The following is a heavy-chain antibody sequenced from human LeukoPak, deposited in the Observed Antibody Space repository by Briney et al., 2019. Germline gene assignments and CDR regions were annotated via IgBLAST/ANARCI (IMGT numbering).Heavy chain of an antibody. CDR1: GFTFSSYA. CDR2: ISSSSSTI. CDR3: ARAPDPGYYDSSGYSGPYAFDI. D-gene: IGHD3-22*01. Sequence: GGSLRLSCAASGFTFSSYAMHWVRQAPGKGLEWVSYISSSSSTIYYADSVKGRFTISRDNAKNSLYLQMNSLRAEDTAVYYCARAPDPGYYDSSGYSGPYAFDIWGQGTMVTVSS. J-gene: IGHJ3*02. V-gene: IGHV3-48*04.